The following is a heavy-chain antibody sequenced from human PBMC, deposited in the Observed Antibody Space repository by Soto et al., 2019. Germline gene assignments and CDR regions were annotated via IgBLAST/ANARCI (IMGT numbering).Heavy chain of an antibody. V-gene: IGHV1-2*04. CDR1: GYTLTGYY. D-gene: IGHD1-26*01. Sequence: ASVKVSYQASGYTLTGYYMHWVRQAPGQGLEWMGWINPNSGGTNYAQKFQGWVTMTRDTSISTAYMELSRLSSDDTAVYYCASAWELPGQGYYGMDVWGQGTTVTVSS. CDR2: INPNSGGT. CDR3: ASAWELPGQGYYGMDV. J-gene: IGHJ6*02.